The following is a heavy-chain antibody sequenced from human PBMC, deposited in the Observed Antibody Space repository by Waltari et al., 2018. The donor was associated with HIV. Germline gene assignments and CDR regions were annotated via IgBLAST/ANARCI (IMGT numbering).Heavy chain of an antibody. J-gene: IGHJ4*02. D-gene: IGHD1-26*01. V-gene: IGHV3-15*01. CDR2: IKSKTDGGKI. Sequence: EVQLVDSGGGLVKPGGSLRLSCGASGFIISNAWMNWVRQAPGKGLEGVGRIKSKTDGGKIDYAAPVKGRFTISRDDSKNTLYLQMNSLKTEDAAVYYCSTVGGSHWGQGTLVTVSS. CDR3: STVGGSH. CDR1: GFIISNAW.